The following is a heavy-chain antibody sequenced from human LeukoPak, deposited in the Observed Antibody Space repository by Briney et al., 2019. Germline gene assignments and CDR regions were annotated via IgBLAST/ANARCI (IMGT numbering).Heavy chain of an antibody. CDR3: ARDGPPYYYASGSYFDY. Sequence: PSETLSLTCTVSGGSISSYYWSWIRQPAGKGLEWIGHIYTSGSTNYNPSLKSRATMSVDTSKNQFSLKLSSVTAADTAVYYCARDGPPYYYASGSYFDYWGQGTLVTVSS. V-gene: IGHV4-4*07. J-gene: IGHJ4*02. CDR2: IYTSGST. CDR1: GGSISSYY. D-gene: IGHD3-10*01.